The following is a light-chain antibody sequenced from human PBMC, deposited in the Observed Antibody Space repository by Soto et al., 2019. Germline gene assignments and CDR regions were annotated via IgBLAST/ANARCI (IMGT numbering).Light chain of an antibody. Sequence: EIVMTQSPATLSVSPGDRATLSCRASQSVSANVAWFLQRPGQAPSLLIYDASTRPTGVPVRFSGSASGTEFTLTISGLQSEDFAVYYCQQYNNWPWTFGQGTKVDIK. CDR1: QSVSAN. CDR3: QQYNNWPWT. J-gene: IGKJ1*01. CDR2: DAS. V-gene: IGKV3-15*01.